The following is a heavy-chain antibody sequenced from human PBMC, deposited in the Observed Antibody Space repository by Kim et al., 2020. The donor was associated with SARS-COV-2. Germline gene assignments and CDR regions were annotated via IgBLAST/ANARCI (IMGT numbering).Heavy chain of an antibody. Sequence: PSLRGRVTISVDTAKNQFSLKLSSVTAADTAVYYCARHWSGYSYGTVVDYWGQGTLVTVSS. J-gene: IGHJ4*02. D-gene: IGHD5-18*01. CDR3: ARHWSGYSYGTVVDY. V-gene: IGHV4-39*01.